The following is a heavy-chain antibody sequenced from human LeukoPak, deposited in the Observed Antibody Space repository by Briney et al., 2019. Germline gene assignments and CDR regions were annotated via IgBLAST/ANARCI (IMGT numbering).Heavy chain of an antibody. CDR1: GYTFTSYD. Sequence: ASVKVSCKASGYTFTSYDINWVRQATGQGLEWMGWMNPNSGNTGYAQKFQGRVTMTRNTSISTAYMELSSLRSEDTAVYYCARDGDYLYYDFWSGYPPYYYYYMDVWGKGTTVTVSS. J-gene: IGHJ6*03. CDR3: ARDGDYLYYDFWSGYPPYYYYYMDV. CDR2: MNPNSGNT. V-gene: IGHV1-8*01. D-gene: IGHD3-3*01.